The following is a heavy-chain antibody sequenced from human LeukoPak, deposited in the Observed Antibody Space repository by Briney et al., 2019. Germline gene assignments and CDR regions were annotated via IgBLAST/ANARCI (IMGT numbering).Heavy chain of an antibody. J-gene: IGHJ4*02. CDR2: IYSGGST. D-gene: IGHD2-2*02. CDR3: AKDDRIVVVPAAIGGTFDY. CDR1: GFTVRTNY. V-gene: IGHV3-66*02. Sequence: GGSLRLSCAASGFTVRTNYMSWVRQAPGKGLEWVSVIYSGGSTYNADSVKGRFTISRDNSKNTLYLQMNSLRAEDTAVYYCAKDDRIVVVPAAIGGTFDYWGQGTLVTVSS.